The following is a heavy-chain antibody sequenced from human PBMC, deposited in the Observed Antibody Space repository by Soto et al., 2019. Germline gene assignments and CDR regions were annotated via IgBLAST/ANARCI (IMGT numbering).Heavy chain of an antibody. CDR3: ARKRDRIPHGMDV. CDR2: IYHSGST. CDR1: GGSISSGGYS. Sequence: QLQLQESGSGLVKPSQTLSLTCAVSGGSISSGGYSWSWIRQPPGKGLEWIGYIYHSGSTYYNPSLKSLVXXAXDXYKNQFSLKLSSVTAADTAVYYCARKRDRIPHGMDVWGQGTTVTVSS. V-gene: IGHV4-30-2*01. J-gene: IGHJ6*02.